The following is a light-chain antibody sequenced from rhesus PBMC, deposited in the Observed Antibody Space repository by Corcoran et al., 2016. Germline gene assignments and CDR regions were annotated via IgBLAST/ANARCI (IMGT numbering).Light chain of an antibody. CDR1: SSVVGASNR. CDR3: SSYASSATYI. J-gene: IGLJ1*01. V-gene: IGLV2S4*01. CDR2: EVS. Sequence: QAAPTQSPSVSGSAGQSVTSSCTGTSSVVGASNRVSWYQHHPGKAPKLMVSEVSKRPAGVSDRFSGSKSGDTASLTISGLQAEDEADYYCSSYASSATYIFGVGTRLTVL.